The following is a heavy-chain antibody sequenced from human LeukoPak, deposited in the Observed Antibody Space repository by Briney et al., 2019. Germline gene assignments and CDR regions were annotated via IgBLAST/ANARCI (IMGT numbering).Heavy chain of an antibody. Sequence: SETLSLTCAVSGYSISSGYYWGWIRQPPGKGLEWIGSVYYSGSTYYNPSLKSRVTMSVDTSKNQFSLKLTSVGAADTAVYYCARSYERYSYGHAGYWGQGTLVTVSS. CDR3: ARSYERYSYGHAGY. CDR1: GYSISSGYY. D-gene: IGHD5-18*01. J-gene: IGHJ4*02. CDR2: VYYSGST. V-gene: IGHV4-38-2*01.